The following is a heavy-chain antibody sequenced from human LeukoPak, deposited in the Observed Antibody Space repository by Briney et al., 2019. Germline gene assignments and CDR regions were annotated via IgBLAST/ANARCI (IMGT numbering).Heavy chain of an antibody. D-gene: IGHD4-17*01. Sequence: PGGSLRLSCAASGFTFSNAWMSWVRQAPGKGLEWVGRIKSKTDGGTTDYAAPVKGRFTISRDDSKNTLHLQMNSLKTEDTAVYYCTAEMTTVTTSWFDPWGQGTLVTVSS. CDR2: IKSKTDGGTT. CDR1: GFTFSNAW. J-gene: IGHJ5*02. CDR3: TAEMTTVTTSWFDP. V-gene: IGHV3-15*01.